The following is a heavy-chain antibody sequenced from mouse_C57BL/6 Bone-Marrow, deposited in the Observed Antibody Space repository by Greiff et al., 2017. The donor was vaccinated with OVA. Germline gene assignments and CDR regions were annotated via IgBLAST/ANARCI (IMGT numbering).Heavy chain of an antibody. D-gene: IGHD2-3*01. CDR1: GYAFSSSW. V-gene: IGHV1-82*01. CDR3: ARHEDGYYASYFDY. Sequence: VQLVESGPELVKPGASVKISCKASGYAFSSSWMNWVKQRPGKGLEWIGRIYPGDGDTKYNGKLKGKATLTADKSSSTAYMQLSSLTSEDSAVYFCARHEDGYYASYFDYWGQGTTLTVSS. J-gene: IGHJ2*01. CDR2: IYPGDGDT.